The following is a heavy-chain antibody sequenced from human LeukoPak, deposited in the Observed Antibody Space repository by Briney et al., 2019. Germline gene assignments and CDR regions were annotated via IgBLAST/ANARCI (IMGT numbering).Heavy chain of an antibody. CDR3: ARGEDDIVVVPAAPHFDY. V-gene: IGHV3-30*07. D-gene: IGHD2-2*01. CDR2: ISYDGSNK. Sequence: GGSLRLSCAASGFTFSSYAMHWVRQAPGKGLEWVAVISYDGSNKYYADSVKGRFTISRDNSKNTLYLQMNSLRAEDTAVYYCARGEDDIVVVPAAPHFDYWGQGTLVTVSS. CDR1: GFTFSSYA. J-gene: IGHJ4*02.